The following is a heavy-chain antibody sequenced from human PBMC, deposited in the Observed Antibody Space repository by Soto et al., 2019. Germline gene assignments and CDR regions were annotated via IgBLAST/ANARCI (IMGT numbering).Heavy chain of an antibody. V-gene: IGHV3-33*01. CDR1: GFTFSSYG. Sequence: GGSLRLSCAASGFTFSSYGMHWVRQAPGKGLEWVAVIWYDGSNKYYADSVKGRFTISRDNSKNTLYLQMNSLRAEDTAVYYCARAILSGTNYYYYGMDVWGQGTTVTVSS. J-gene: IGHJ6*02. CDR3: ARAILSGTNYYYYGMDV. CDR2: IWYDGSNK. D-gene: IGHD3-9*01.